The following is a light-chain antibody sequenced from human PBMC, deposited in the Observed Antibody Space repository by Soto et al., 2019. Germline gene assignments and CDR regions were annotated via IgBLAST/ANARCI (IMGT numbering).Light chain of an antibody. CDR3: AAWDGSLSGPV. CDR2: RNN. CDR1: SSNIGSNY. V-gene: IGLV1-47*01. Sequence: QSVLTQPPSASGTPGQRVTISCSGSSSNIGSNYVYWYQQLPGTAPKLLIYRNNQRPSGVPDRFSGSKSGPSASMAISGLRAEDEADYYCAAWDGSLSGPVFGGGTKVTVL. J-gene: IGLJ2*01.